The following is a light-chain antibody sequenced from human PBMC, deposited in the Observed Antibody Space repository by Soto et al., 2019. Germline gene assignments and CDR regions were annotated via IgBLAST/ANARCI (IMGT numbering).Light chain of an antibody. Sequence: ITLTQPPASLSASVGDRVTFTCRASQDIAIYLAWYQQKPGEAPNLLIHTASTLHGGVPSRFSGSGSGTDFTLTITSLQAEDFATYYCQQIRAYPSTFGGGTKVDI. CDR2: TAS. CDR1: QDIAIY. V-gene: IGKV1-9*01. J-gene: IGKJ4*01. CDR3: QQIRAYPST.